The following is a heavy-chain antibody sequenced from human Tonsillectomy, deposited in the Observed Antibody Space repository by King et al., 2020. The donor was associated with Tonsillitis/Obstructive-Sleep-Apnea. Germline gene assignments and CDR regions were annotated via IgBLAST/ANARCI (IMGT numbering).Heavy chain of an antibody. D-gene: IGHD1-26*01. V-gene: IGHV3-49*04. CDR3: TRDLSGSYYGAFDI. J-gene: IGHJ3*02. CDR1: GFTFGDYA. CDR2: IRSKAYGGTT. Sequence: VQLVESGGGLVQPGRSLRLSCTASGFTFGDYAMSWVRQAPGKGLEWVGFIRSKAYGGTTEYAASVKGRFTISRDDSKSIAYLQMNSLKTEDTAVYYCTRDLSGSYYGAFDIWGQGTMVTVSS.